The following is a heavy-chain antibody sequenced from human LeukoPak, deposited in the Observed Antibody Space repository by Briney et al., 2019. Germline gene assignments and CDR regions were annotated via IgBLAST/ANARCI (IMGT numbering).Heavy chain of an antibody. CDR3: ASEGMVRGVSDY. CDR1: GGSISSGGYY. CDR2: IYYSGST. J-gene: IGHJ4*02. V-gene: IGHV4-61*08. D-gene: IGHD3-10*01. Sequence: SETLSLTCTVSGGSISSGGYYWSWIRQPPGKGLEWIGYIYYSGSTNYNPSLKSRVTISVDTSKNQFSLKLSSVTAADTAVYYCASEGMVRGVSDYWGQGALVTVSS.